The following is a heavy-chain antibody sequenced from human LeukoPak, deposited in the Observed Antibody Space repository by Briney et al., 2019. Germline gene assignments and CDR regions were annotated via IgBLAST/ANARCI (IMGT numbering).Heavy chain of an antibody. CDR2: INPSGGST. CDR1: GYTFTSYY. V-gene: IGHV1-46*01. CDR3: ARDRYGYSYGLEDYCYGMDV. D-gene: IGHD5-18*01. Sequence: ASVKVSCKASGYTFTSYYMHWVRQAPGQGLEWMGIINPSGGSTSYAQKFQGRVTMTRDTSTSTVYMELSSLRSEDTAVYYCARDRYGYSYGLEDYCYGMDVWGQGTTVTVSS. J-gene: IGHJ6*02.